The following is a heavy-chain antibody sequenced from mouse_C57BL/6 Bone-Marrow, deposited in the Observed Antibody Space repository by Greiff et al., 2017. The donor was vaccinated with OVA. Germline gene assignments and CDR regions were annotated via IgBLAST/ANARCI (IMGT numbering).Heavy chain of an antibody. Sequence: EVQLQQSGPELVKPGASVKMSCKASGYTFTDYNMHWVKQSHGKSLEWIGYINPNNGGTSYNQKFKGKATLTVNKSSSTAYMELRSLTSEDSAVYYCARNYYGSSVSYWYFDVWGTGTTVTVSS. J-gene: IGHJ1*03. CDR1: GYTFTDYN. CDR2: INPNNGGT. D-gene: IGHD1-1*01. V-gene: IGHV1-22*01. CDR3: ARNYYGSSVSYWYFDV.